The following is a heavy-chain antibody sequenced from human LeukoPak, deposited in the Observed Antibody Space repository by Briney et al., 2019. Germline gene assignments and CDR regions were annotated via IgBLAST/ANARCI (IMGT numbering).Heavy chain of an antibody. Sequence: GGSLRLPCAASGFTFSSYSMNWVRQAPGKGLEWVSSISSSSSYIYYADSVKGRFTISRDNAKNSLYLQMNSLRAEDTAVYYCARVGYCSGGSCFYYYYGMDVWGQGTTVTVSS. CDR1: GFTFSSYS. D-gene: IGHD2-15*01. J-gene: IGHJ6*02. V-gene: IGHV3-21*01. CDR3: ARVGYCSGGSCFYYYYGMDV. CDR2: ISSSSSYI.